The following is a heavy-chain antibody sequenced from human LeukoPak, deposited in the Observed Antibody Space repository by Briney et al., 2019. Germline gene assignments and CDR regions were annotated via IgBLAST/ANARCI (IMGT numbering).Heavy chain of an antibody. CDR3: AELGITMIGGV. V-gene: IGHV3-74*01. J-gene: IGHJ6*04. Sequence: GGSLRLSCAASGFTFTSYWMHWVRQAPGKGLVWVSRISRDGSSTSYADSVKGRFSISRDNAENTLYLQMNSLRAEDTAVYYCAELGITMIGGVWGKGTTVTISS. D-gene: IGHD3-10*02. CDR2: ISRDGSST. CDR1: GFTFTSYW.